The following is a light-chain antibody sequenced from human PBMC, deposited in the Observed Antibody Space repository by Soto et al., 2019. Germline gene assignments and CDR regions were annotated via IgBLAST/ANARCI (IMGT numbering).Light chain of an antibody. V-gene: IGLV1-40*01. CDR1: SSNIGAGYD. CDR3: QSYDSSLSGSV. J-gene: IGLJ3*02. Sequence: QSVLTQPPSVSGAPGQRVTISCTGSSSNIGAGYDVRWFQHLPGTAPKLLIYDNSHRPSGVPDRFSGSKSGTSASLAITGLQAEDAAGYYCQSYDSSLSGSVFGGGTQLTVL. CDR2: DNS.